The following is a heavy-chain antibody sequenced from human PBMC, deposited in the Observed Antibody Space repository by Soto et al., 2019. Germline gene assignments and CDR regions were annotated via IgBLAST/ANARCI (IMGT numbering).Heavy chain of an antibody. Sequence: EVQLLESGGGLVQPGGSLRLSCAASGFTFSSYAMSWVRQAPGKGLEWVSAISGSGGSTYYADSVKGRFTISRDNSKNTLYLQMNSLRAEDTAVYYCAKGRGGYGDYSGVRPVYLYYFDYWGQGTLVTVSS. D-gene: IGHD4-17*01. J-gene: IGHJ4*02. CDR3: AKGRGGYGDYSGVRPVYLYYFDY. V-gene: IGHV3-23*01. CDR1: GFTFSSYA. CDR2: ISGSGGST.